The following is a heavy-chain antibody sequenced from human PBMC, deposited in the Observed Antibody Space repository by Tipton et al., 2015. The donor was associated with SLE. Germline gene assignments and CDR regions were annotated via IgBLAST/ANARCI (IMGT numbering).Heavy chain of an antibody. V-gene: IGHV4-34*01. CDR1: GESFSGYF. CDR2: INHSGST. D-gene: IGHD6-19*01. CDR3: ARLSSGWPDYFDY. Sequence: TLSLTCAVYGESFSGYFWSWIRQPPGMGLEWIGEINHSGSTHYNPYLKSRVTISVDTSKNQFSLKLSSVTAADTAVYYCARLSSGWPDYFDYWGQGTLVTVSS. J-gene: IGHJ4*02.